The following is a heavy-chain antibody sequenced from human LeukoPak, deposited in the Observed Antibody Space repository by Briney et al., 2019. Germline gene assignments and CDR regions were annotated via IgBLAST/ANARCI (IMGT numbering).Heavy chain of an antibody. V-gene: IGHV3-30*04. CDR3: SRGLRVPLKYDSSGYYDY. D-gene: IGHD3-22*01. CDR2: ISYDGSNE. J-gene: IGHJ4*02. Sequence: PGRSLRLSCAASGFTFSSYVMHWVRHAPGKGLEWVAIISYDGSNEYYADSVKGRFTISRDNSKNTLYLQMNSLRAADTAVYYCSRGLRVPLKYDSSGYYDYWGQGTLVTVSS. CDR1: GFTFSSYV.